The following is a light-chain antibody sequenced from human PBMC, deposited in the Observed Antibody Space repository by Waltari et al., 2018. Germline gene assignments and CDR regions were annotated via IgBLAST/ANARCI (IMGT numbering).Light chain of an antibody. J-gene: IGLJ3*02. Sequence: QSALTQPPSASGSPGQSVTISCTGTNSDIGAYNYVSWYQQYPGKAPRVVIYEVSQRPPGVPGRCSGSKAGNPASLTVSGLQAEDEAEYHCSSYAGSNGMVFGGGTKVTVL. CDR1: NSDIGAYNY. CDR2: EVS. CDR3: SSYAGSNGMV. V-gene: IGLV2-8*01.